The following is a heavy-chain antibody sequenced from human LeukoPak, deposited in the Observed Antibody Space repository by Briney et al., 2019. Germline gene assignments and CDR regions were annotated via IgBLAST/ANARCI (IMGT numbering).Heavy chain of an antibody. CDR1: GGSISSYY. CDR2: IYYSGST. V-gene: IGHV4-59*01. CDR3: ARGDVDTAMELYYFDY. Sequence: SETLSLTCTVSGGSISSYYWSWIRQPPGKGLEWIGYIYYSGSTNYNPSLKSRVTISVDTSKNQFSLKLSSVTAADTAVYYCARGDVDTAMELYYFDYWGQGTLVTVSS. D-gene: IGHD5-18*01. J-gene: IGHJ4*02.